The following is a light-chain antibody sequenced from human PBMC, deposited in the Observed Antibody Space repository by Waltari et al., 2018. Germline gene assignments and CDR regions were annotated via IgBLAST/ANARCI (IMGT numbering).Light chain of an antibody. CDR1: RSDVGGYTY. CDR2: EVS. Sequence: QSALTQPASVAGSPGQPIPISCTGTRSDVGGYTYVSWYQQHPGKAPKLMIYEVSNRPSGVSNRFSGSKSGNTASLTISGLQAEDEADYYCSSYTSSSFVVFGGGTKLTVL. J-gene: IGLJ2*01. V-gene: IGLV2-14*01. CDR3: SSYTSSSFVV.